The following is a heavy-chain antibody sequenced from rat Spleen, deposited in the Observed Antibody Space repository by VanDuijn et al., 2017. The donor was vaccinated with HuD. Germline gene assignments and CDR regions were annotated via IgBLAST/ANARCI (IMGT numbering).Heavy chain of an antibody. Sequence: EVQLVESGGGLVQPGRSLKLSCVASGFTFNNYWMTWIRQAPGKGLEWVASITNTGGSTYYPDSVKGRFTISRDNAKSTLYLQMNSLRSEDTATYYCTRAGRINNYFDYWGQGVMVTVSS. CDR1: GFTFNNYW. CDR3: TRAGRINNYFDY. D-gene: IGHD1-6*01. J-gene: IGHJ2*01. V-gene: IGHV5-31*01. CDR2: ITNTGGST.